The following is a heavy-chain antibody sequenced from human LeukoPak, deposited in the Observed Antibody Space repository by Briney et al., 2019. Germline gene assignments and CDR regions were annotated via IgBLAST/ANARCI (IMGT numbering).Heavy chain of an antibody. CDR1: GFTFSSYE. V-gene: IGHV3-48*03. Sequence: GGSLRLSCAASGFTFSSYEMNWVRQAPGKGLEWVSYISSSGRTIYYADSVKGRFTISRDNAKNSLYLQMNSLRAEDTAVYYCAELGLTMIGGVWGKGTTVTISS. CDR2: ISSSGRTI. D-gene: IGHD3-10*02. CDR3: AELGLTMIGGV. J-gene: IGHJ6*04.